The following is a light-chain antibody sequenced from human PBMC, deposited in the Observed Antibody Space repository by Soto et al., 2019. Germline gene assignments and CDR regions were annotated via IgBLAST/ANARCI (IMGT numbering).Light chain of an antibody. CDR2: GAF. Sequence: DIQMTQSPSSLSASVGDRVTITCRAGQFISKYLNWYQQKPGKAPKLLIFGAFNLEGGVPSRFSGSGSGTEFTLTISGLLPDDFATYICQQTDTAVSFGPGTTVEI. CDR1: QFISKY. J-gene: IGKJ3*01. V-gene: IGKV1-39*01. CDR3: QQTDTAVS.